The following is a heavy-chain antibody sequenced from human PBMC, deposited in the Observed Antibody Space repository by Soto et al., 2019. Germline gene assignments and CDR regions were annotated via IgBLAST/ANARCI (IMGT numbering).Heavy chain of an antibody. Sequence: SVKVSFNASGYTFTYRYLHLVRQAPGQALEWMGWITPFNGNTNYAQKFQDRVTITRDRSMSTAYMELSRMRSEDTAMYYCARSASSGWPVDYWGQGTLVTVSS. CDR1: GYTFTYRY. J-gene: IGHJ4*02. CDR2: ITPFNGNT. D-gene: IGHD6-19*01. V-gene: IGHV1-45*02. CDR3: ARSASSGWPVDY.